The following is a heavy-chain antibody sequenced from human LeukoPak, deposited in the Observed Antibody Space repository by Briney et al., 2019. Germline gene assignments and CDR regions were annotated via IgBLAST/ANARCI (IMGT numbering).Heavy chain of an antibody. J-gene: IGHJ6*02. CDR2: ISGSGGST. V-gene: IGHV3-23*01. CDR3: ATRDYYYYGMGV. CDR1: GFTFSSYA. Sequence: PGGSLRLSCVASGFTFSSYAMNWVRQAPGKGLEWVSAISGSGGSTYYAVSVRGRFTISRDNSKNTLYLQMNSLRAEDTALYYCATRDYYYYGMGVWGQGTTVTVSS.